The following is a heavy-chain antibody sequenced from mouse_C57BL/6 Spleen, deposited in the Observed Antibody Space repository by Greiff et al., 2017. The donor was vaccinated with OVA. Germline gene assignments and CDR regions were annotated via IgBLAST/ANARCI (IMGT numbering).Heavy chain of an antibody. D-gene: IGHD4-1*01. CDR1: GFTFSDYG. CDR2: ISSGSSTI. V-gene: IGHV5-17*01. Sequence: EVMLVESGGGLVKPGGSLKLSCAASGFTFSDYGMHWVRQAPEKGLEWVAYISSGSSTIYYAATVKGRFTISRDNAKNTLFLQMTSLRSEYTAMYYCARPGWDDYFDYWGQGTTLTVSS. CDR3: ARPGWDDYFDY. J-gene: IGHJ2*01.